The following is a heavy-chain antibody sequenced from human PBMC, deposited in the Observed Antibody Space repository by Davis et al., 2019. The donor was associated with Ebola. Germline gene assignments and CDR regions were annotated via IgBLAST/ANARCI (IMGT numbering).Heavy chain of an antibody. D-gene: IGHD6-19*01. CDR3: AREWLAYYYYYGMDV. CDR2: INAGNGNT. CDR1: GYTFTSYA. Sequence: ASVKVSCKASGYTFTSYAMHWVRQAPGQRLEWMGWINAGNGNTKYSQKFQGRVTITRDTSASTAYMELSSLRSEDTAVYYCAREWLAYYYYYGMDVWGQGTTVTVSS. V-gene: IGHV1-3*01. J-gene: IGHJ6*02.